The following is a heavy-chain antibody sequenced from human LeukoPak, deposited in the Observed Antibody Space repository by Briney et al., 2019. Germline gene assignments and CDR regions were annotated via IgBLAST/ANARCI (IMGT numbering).Heavy chain of an antibody. D-gene: IGHD3-22*01. Sequence: ASVKVSCKASGYIFTAYYMHWVRQAPGQGLKWMGRINLNSGGTNYAQKFQGRVTMTRDTSINTVYMELNRLRFDDTAVYYCARDPADYYDSSGYYFHFDYWGQGTLVTVSS. V-gene: IGHV1-2*06. CDR3: ARDPADYYDSSGYYFHFDY. J-gene: IGHJ4*02. CDR1: GYIFTAYY. CDR2: INLNSGGT.